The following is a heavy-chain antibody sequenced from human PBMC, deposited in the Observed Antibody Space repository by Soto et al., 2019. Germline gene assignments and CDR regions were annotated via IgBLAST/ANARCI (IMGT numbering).Heavy chain of an antibody. J-gene: IGHJ4*02. D-gene: IGHD3-22*01. Sequence: GGSLRLSCAASGFTFTSYAMSWVRQAPGKGLEWVSTISGTGGSTYYPDSVKGRFTISRDNFKNTVYLQMNSLRAEDAAVYYCAKEMTSGYYLFDYWGQGTLVTVSS. CDR1: GFTFTSYA. V-gene: IGHV3-23*01. CDR3: AKEMTSGYYLFDY. CDR2: ISGTGGST.